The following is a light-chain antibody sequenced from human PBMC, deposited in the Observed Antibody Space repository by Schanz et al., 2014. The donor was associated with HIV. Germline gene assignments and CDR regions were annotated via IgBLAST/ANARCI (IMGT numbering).Light chain of an antibody. V-gene: IGLV1-40*01. J-gene: IGLJ1*01. CDR2: GNT. Sequence: QSVLTQPPSVSGAPGERVTISCSGSNSNIGAGYDIHWYQQFPGTAPKLLIYGNTNRPSGVPDRFSGSKSGTSASLAISGLQADDEGDYYCSSYAGNNLRVFGTGTKLTVL. CDR3: SSYAGNNLRV. CDR1: NSNIGAGYD.